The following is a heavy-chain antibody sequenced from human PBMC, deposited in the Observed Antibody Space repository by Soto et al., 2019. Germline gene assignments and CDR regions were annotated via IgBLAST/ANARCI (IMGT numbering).Heavy chain of an antibody. J-gene: IGHJ4*02. Sequence: AETLSLTCTDPGGSISSTSYYWGWTRQPPGKGLEWIGSIYYSGRTYYNPSLKSRVTISVDTSKNQFSLKLSSVTAADTAVYYCARVKHDYGDYVADYWGQGTLVTVSS. CDR2: IYYSGRT. D-gene: IGHD4-17*01. CDR3: ARVKHDYGDYVADY. CDR1: GGSISSTSYY. V-gene: IGHV4-39*01.